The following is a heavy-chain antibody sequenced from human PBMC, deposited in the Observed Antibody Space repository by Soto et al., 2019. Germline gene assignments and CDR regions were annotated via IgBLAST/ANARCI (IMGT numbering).Heavy chain of an antibody. D-gene: IGHD4-17*01. J-gene: IGHJ3*02. Sequence: GGSLRLSCAASGFTLSSYAMSWVRQAPGKGLEWVAVIRDDGGNTYYADSVKGRFTISRDNSKNTLYLQMNSLRAEDTAVYYCARDLSGDYGALDTWGQGTMVTVSS. CDR2: IRDDGGNT. CDR1: GFTLSSYA. V-gene: IGHV3-23*01. CDR3: ARDLSGDYGALDT.